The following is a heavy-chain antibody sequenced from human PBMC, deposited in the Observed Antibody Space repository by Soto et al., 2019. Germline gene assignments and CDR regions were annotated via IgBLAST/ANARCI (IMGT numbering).Heavy chain of an antibody. V-gene: IGHV1-69*13. CDR1: GGTFSSYA. J-gene: IGHJ5*02. CDR3: ARVGDYSTWFDP. CDR2: IIPIFGTA. Sequence: GASVKVSCKASGGTFSSYAISWVRQAPGQGLEWMGGIIPIFGTANYAQKFQGRVTITADESTSTAYMELSSLRSEDTAVYYCARVGDYSTWFDPWGQGTLVTVSS. D-gene: IGHD4-4*01.